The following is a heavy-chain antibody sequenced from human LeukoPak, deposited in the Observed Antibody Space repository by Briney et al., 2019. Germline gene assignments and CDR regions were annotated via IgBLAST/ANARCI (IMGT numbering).Heavy chain of an antibody. D-gene: IGHD3-3*01. CDR2: IYTSGST. CDR3: ARERLYDDFWSGYYGYYYYMDV. CDR1: GDSISSGSYY. V-gene: IGHV4-61*02. Sequence: SQTLSLTCTVSGDSISSGSYYWSWIRQPAGKGLEWIGRIYTSGSTNYHPSLKSRVTISVDTSKNQFSLKLSSVTAADTAVYYCARERLYDDFWSGYYGYYYYMDVWGKGTTVTVSS. J-gene: IGHJ6*03.